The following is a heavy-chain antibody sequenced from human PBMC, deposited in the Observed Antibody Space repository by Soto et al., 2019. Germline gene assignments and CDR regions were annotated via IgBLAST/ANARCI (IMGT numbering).Heavy chain of an antibody. Sequence: QVTLKESGPFLVKPTETLTLTCVVSGFSLSNGRMGVSWIRQPPGKALEWLAHIFSNDEKSYSTSLKTRLTISKDTSQSQVVLTVTNMDPVDTGTYYCARIRRTIFGADWFDHWGQGTPVTVSS. J-gene: IGHJ5*02. D-gene: IGHD3-3*01. CDR2: IFSNDEK. CDR1: GFSLSNGRMG. CDR3: ARIRRTIFGADWFDH. V-gene: IGHV2-26*01.